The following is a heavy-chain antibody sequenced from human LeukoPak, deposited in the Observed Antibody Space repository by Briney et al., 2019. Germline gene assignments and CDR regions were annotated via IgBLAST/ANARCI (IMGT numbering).Heavy chain of an antibody. Sequence: ASVKVSCKASGYTFTSYYMHWVRQAPGQGLEWMGIINPSGGSTSYAQKFQGRVTMTRDTSTSTAYMELRSLRSDDTAVYYCASTSGPLVGATPFDYWGQGTLVTVSS. D-gene: IGHD1-26*01. CDR2: INPSGGST. CDR3: ASTSGPLVGATPFDY. J-gene: IGHJ4*02. V-gene: IGHV1-46*01. CDR1: GYTFTSYY.